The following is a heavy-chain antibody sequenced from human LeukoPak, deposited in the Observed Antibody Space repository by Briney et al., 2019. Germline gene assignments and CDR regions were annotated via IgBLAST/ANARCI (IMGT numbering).Heavy chain of an antibody. CDR1: GFTFSSYG. Sequence: GGSLRLSCAASGFTFSSYGMHWVRQAPGKGLEWVAVIWYDGSNKYYVDSVKGRFTISRDNSKNTLYLQMKRLRAEDTAVYYSARDLFTVVVAATGIYYGGPFDSCGAGTLVTASS. D-gene: IGHD2-15*01. V-gene: IGHV3-33*01. J-gene: IGHJ4*02. CDR3: ARDLFTVVVAATGIYYGGPFDS. CDR2: IWYDGSNK.